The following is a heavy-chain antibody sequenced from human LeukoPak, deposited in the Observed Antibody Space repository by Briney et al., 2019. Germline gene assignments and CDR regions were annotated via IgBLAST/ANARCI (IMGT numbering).Heavy chain of an antibody. Sequence: PGGSLRLSCAASGFTVRNYCMSWVRQAPGKGLEWVAVIYGDGTTYYADSVKGRFTISSDTLKNTLSLQMDSLRAADTAMHYCARGSPVASGRYSIYSSWGQGTLVTVSP. J-gene: IGHJ5*02. CDR1: GFTVRNYC. V-gene: IGHV3-53*01. D-gene: IGHD3-10*01. CDR3: ARGSPVASGRYSIYSS. CDR2: IYGDGTT.